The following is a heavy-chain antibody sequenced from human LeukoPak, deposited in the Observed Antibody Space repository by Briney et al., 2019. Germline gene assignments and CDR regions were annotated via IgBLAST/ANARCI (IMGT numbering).Heavy chain of an antibody. Sequence: PGGSLRLSCTASGFTFGDYAMSWVRQAPGKGLEWVGFIRSKAYGGTTEYAASVKGRFTISRDDSKSIAYLQMNSLKTEDTAVYYCTRAYTHRGWQRFDPWGQGTLVTVSS. J-gene: IGHJ5*02. CDR3: TRAYTHRGWQRFDP. CDR1: GFTFGDYA. D-gene: IGHD5-12*01. V-gene: IGHV3-49*04. CDR2: IRSKAYGGTT.